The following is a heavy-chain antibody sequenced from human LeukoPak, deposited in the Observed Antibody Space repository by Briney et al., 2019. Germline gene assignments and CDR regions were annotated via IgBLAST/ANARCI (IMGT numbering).Heavy chain of an antibody. CDR2: ISSSSSYI. Sequence: PGGSLRLSCAASGFTFSSYSMNWVRQAPGKGLEWVSPISSSSSYIYYADSVKGRFTISRDNAKNSLYLQMNSLRAEDTAVYYCARDGYCSSTSCYPGAASWGQGTLVTVSS. CDR1: GFTFSSYS. V-gene: IGHV3-21*01. D-gene: IGHD2-2*03. J-gene: IGHJ5*02. CDR3: ARDGYCSSTSCYPGAAS.